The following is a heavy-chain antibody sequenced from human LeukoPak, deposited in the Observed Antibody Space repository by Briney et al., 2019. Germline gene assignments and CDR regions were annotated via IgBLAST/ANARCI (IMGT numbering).Heavy chain of an antibody. CDR3: ASRPFTQTYYYDSSGYSRWPFDY. CDR1: GGSISSSSYY. Sequence: SETLSLTCTVSGGSISSSSYYWGWIRQPPGKGLEWIGSIYYSGSTYYNPSLKSRVTISVDTSKNQFSLKLSSVPAADTAVYYCASRPFTQTYYYDSSGYSRWPFDYWGQGTLVTVSS. J-gene: IGHJ4*02. V-gene: IGHV4-39*01. CDR2: IYYSGST. D-gene: IGHD3-22*01.